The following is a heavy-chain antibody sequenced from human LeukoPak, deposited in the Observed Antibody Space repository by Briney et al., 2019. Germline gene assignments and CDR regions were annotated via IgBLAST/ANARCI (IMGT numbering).Heavy chain of an antibody. J-gene: IGHJ4*02. CDR1: GFTLSSYA. CDR3: AKEIGIAVAGTDYFDY. CDR2: ISGSGGST. V-gene: IGHV3-23*01. D-gene: IGHD6-19*01. Sequence: GGSLRLSCAASGFTLSSYAMSWVRQAPGKGLEWVSAISGSGGSTYYADSVKGRFTISRDNSKNTLYLQMNSLRAEDTAVYYCAKEIGIAVAGTDYFDYWGQGTLVTVSS.